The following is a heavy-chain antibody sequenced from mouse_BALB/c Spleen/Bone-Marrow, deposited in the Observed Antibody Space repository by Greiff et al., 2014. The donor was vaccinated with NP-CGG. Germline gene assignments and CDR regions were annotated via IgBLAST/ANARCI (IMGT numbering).Heavy chain of an antibody. Sequence: EVKLVESGPDLVKPSQSLSLTCTVTGYSITSGYSWHWIRQLPGNKLGWMGYIHYSGSTNYSPSLKSRISITRDTSKNQFFLQLNSVTTEDTATYYCARSTMITTVDYWGQGTTLTVSS. D-gene: IGHD2-4*01. CDR3: ARSTMITTVDY. CDR2: IHYSGST. J-gene: IGHJ2*01. CDR1: GYSITSGYS. V-gene: IGHV3-1*02.